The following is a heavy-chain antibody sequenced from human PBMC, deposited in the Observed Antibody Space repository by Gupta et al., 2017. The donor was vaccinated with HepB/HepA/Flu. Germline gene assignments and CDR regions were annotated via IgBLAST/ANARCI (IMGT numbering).Heavy chain of an antibody. V-gene: IGHV3-7*01. D-gene: IGHD2-21*01. CDR1: GCLFCNYL. J-gene: IGHJ2*01. Sequence: ELQVVESGGGLVQPGGSLRLSCAASGCLFCNYLMSWVRQAPGQGLEGVANISQDTTKSYYVDSVKGRVTSTRNNAKNSLFLKMNSLTAEDTALYYCARVSAVMNLGMFLDLWGRGTLVSVSS. CDR3: ARVSAVMNLGMFLDL. CDR2: ISQDTTKS.